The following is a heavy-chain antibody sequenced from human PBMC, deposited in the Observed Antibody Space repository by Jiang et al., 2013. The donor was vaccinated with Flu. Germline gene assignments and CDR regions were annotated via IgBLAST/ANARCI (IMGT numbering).Heavy chain of an antibody. V-gene: IGHV4-34*01. Sequence: LTCVVSGESFSGNFWTWIRQSPVKGLEWIGDIDDSGNTNYNPSLRSRVTISADTSRNHFSLKLSSVTAADTAVYYCARTLCAQTNLFDYWAREPWSPSP. D-gene: IGHD1/OR15-1a*01. CDR2: IDDSGNT. CDR1: GESFSGNF. CDR3: ARTLCAQTNLFDY. J-gene: IGHJ4*02.